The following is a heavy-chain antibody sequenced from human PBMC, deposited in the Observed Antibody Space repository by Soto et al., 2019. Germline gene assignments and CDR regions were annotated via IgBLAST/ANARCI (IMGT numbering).Heavy chain of an antibody. CDR3: ARASYVEAYFDL. J-gene: IGHJ2*01. D-gene: IGHD3-16*01. CDR2: IGTAGDT. CDR1: GFTFSNYV. Sequence: GGSLRLSCAASGFTFSNYVMHWVRQAPGKGLEWVSAIGTAGDTYYPGSVRDRFTISREDAKNSLYLQVNSLRAGETAVYYCARASYVEAYFDLWGRGTLVTVSS. V-gene: IGHV3-13*01.